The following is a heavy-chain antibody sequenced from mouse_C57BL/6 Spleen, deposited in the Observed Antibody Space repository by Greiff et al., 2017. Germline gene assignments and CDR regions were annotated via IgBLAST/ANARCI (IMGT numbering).Heavy chain of an antibody. Sequence: DVQLQESGPGMVKPSQSLSLTCTVTGYSITSGYDWHWIRHFPGNKLEWMGYISYSGSTNYNPSLKSRISITHDTSKNHFFLKLNSVTTEDTATYYCARSYGNYVWYFDVWGTGTTVTVSS. CDR1: GYSITSGYD. D-gene: IGHD2-1*01. CDR3: ARSYGNYVWYFDV. V-gene: IGHV3-1*01. CDR2: ISYSGST. J-gene: IGHJ1*03.